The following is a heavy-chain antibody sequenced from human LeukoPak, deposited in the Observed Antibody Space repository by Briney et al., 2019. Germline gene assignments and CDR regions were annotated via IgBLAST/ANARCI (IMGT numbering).Heavy chain of an antibody. CDR3: ARLFSYGSGSTIPPR. D-gene: IGHD3-10*01. Sequence: GGSLRLSCAASGFTFSSYEMNWVRQAPGKGLEWVSYISSSGSTIYYADSVKGRFTISRDNAKNSLYLQMNSLRAEDTALYYCARLFSYGSGSTIPPRWGQGTLVTVSS. CDR2: ISSSGSTI. CDR1: GFTFSSYE. V-gene: IGHV3-48*03. J-gene: IGHJ4*02.